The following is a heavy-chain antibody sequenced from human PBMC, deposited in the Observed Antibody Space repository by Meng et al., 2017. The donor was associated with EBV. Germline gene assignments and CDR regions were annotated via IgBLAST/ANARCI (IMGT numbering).Heavy chain of an antibody. D-gene: IGHD3-10*01. J-gene: IGHJ4*02. Sequence: GQLLQSAAEVKKPGSSVKVSGNTPGGPFRNYAIIGVRQAPGQGLEWLGGFLPTLGAPNYAQKFHGRVSITADESTSTHYMDLSSLRSEDTAVYYCASESGRGYTPDYWGQGTLVTVSS. CDR2: FLPTLGAP. CDR1: GGPFRNYA. CDR3: ASESGRGYTPDY. V-gene: IGHV1-69*01.